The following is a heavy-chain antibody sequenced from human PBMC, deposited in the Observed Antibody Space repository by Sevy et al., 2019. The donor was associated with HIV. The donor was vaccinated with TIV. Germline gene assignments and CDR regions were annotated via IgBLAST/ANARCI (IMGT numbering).Heavy chain of an antibody. J-gene: IGHJ3*02. V-gene: IGHV3-30-3*01. CDR3: AREGPGDIVVVTAILCVAFDI. CDR2: ISYDGSNK. Sequence: GGSLRLSCAASGFTFSSYAMHWVRQAPGKGLEWVAVISYDGSNKYYADSVKGRFTISRDNSKNTLYLQMNSLRAEDTAVYYCAREGPGDIVVVTAILCVAFDIWGQGTMVTVSS. D-gene: IGHD2-21*02. CDR1: GFTFSSYA.